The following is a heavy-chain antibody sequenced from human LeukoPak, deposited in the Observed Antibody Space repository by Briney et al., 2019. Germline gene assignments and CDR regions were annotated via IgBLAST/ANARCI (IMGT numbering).Heavy chain of an antibody. CDR3: VRLYKIEGADL. J-gene: IGHJ2*01. CDR1: GFTFSSYW. CDR2: INSDGSST. V-gene: IGHV3-74*01. Sequence: PGGSLRLSCAASGFTFSSYWMHWVRQAPGTGLVWVSRINSDGSSTSYADSVKGRFTISRDNAKNTLYLQMNSLRAEDTAVYYCVRLYKIEGADLWGRGTLVTVSS. D-gene: IGHD1-14*01.